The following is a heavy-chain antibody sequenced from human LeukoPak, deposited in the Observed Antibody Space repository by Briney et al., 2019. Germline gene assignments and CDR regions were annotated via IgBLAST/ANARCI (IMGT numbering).Heavy chain of an antibody. Sequence: GGSLRLSCTVSGFSLSSYAMSWVRRAPGKGLEWVSATSNSDDGKYYADSVKGRFTISRDSSKNTLFLQMNRLGPEDAAVYYCAKAPVTTCRGAFCYPFDYWGLGTLVTVSS. CDR2: TSNSDDGK. V-gene: IGHV3-23*01. J-gene: IGHJ4*02. D-gene: IGHD2-15*01. CDR3: AKAPVTTCRGAFCYPFDY. CDR1: GFSLSSYA.